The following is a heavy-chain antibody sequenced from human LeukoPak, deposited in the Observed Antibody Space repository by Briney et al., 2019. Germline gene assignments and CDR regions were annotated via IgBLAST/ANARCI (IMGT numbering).Heavy chain of an antibody. V-gene: IGHV3-74*01. CDR1: GFSFGSSW. CDR2: SNNDGNNR. Sequence: PGGSLRLSCSASGFSFGSSWKHWVRQAPGKGLVWVSRSNNDGNNRNYADSVKGRFTISRYNAKNALYLQMDNLRAEDAAVYYCARPQDGYNGFDCWGQGTLVTVSS. D-gene: IGHD5-24*01. J-gene: IGHJ4*02. CDR3: ARPQDGYNGFDC.